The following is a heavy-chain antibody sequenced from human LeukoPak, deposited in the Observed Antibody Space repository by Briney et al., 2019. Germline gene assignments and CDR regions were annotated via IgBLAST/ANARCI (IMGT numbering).Heavy chain of an antibody. CDR2: INSDGSST. V-gene: IGHV3-74*01. D-gene: IGHD6-19*01. CDR1: GFTFSSYW. CDR3: AKDRGIPVGGRGFDY. Sequence: PGGSLRLSCAASGFTFSSYWMHWVRQAPGKGLVWVSRINSDGSSTYYADSVKGRFVISRDNSKNTLYLQMNSLRAEDTAVYYCAKDRGIPVGGRGFDYWGQGTLVTVSS. J-gene: IGHJ4*02.